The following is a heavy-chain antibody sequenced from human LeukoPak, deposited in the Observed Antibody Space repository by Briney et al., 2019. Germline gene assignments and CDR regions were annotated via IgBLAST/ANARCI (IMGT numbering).Heavy chain of an antibody. D-gene: IGHD6-19*01. CDR2: INQDASTK. CDR3: ARIRRGWSQNWDY. Sequence: GGSLRLSCAASGFTLRNTWMAWVPQAPGKGLEWVANINQDASTKHYVDSVKGRFTISRDNAKNSLYLQMNSLRAEDTAVYYCARIRRGWSQNWDYWGQGTLVTVSS. CDR1: GFTLRNTW. V-gene: IGHV3-7*01. J-gene: IGHJ4*02.